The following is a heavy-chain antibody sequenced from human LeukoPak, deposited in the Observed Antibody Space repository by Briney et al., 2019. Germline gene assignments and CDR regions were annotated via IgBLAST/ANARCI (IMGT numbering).Heavy chain of an antibody. D-gene: IGHD2-2*01. CDR3: ARDRGIVVVPAERAFDI. CDR1: GYTFTGYY. CDR2: INPNSGGT. J-gene: IGHJ3*02. Sequence: ASVKVSCKASGYTFTGYYMHWVRQAPGQGLEWMGWINPNSGGTNYAQKFQGRVTMTRDTSISTAYMELSRLRSDDTAVYYCARDRGIVVVPAERAFDIWGQGTMVTVSS. V-gene: IGHV1-2*02.